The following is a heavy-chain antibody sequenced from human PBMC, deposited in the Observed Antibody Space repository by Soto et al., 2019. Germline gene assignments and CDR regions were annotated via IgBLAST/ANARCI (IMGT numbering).Heavy chain of an antibody. CDR1: GGSISSYY. J-gene: IGHJ4*02. Sequence: SETLSLTCTVSGGSISSYYWSWIRQPPGKGLEWIGYIYYSGSTNCNPSLKSRVTISVDTSKNQFSLKLSSVTAADTAVYYCARHTAKAGDPIDYWGQGTLVTVSS. V-gene: IGHV4-59*08. D-gene: IGHD7-27*01. CDR3: ARHTAKAGDPIDY. CDR2: IYYSGST.